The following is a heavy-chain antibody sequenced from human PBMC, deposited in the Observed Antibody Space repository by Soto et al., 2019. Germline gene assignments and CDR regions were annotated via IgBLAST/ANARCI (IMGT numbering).Heavy chain of an antibody. V-gene: IGHV3-48*02. D-gene: IGHD1-26*01. CDR3: AREGGNLNWFDP. CDR2: ISSSSSTI. CDR1: GFTVSSNY. Sequence: PGGSLRLSCAASGFTVSSNYMSWVRQAPGKGLEWVSYISSSSSTIYYADSVKGRFTISRDNAKNSLYLQMNSLRDEDTAVYYCAREGGNLNWFDPWGQGTLVTVSS. J-gene: IGHJ5*02.